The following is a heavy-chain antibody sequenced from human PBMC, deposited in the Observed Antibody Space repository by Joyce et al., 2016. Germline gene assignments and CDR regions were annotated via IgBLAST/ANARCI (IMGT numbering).Heavy chain of an antibody. CDR1: GGSFNGYF. CDR2: INHSGSA. Sequence: QVQLQQWGAGLLKPSETLSLTCAVKGGSFNGYFWTWIRQSPGKGLEWIGEINHSGSASHNPSLKSRVNISVDTSSNRFSLNWNSMTAADTAVYYCARAVATVTGYYRGPFDYWGQGTLVTVSS. D-gene: IGHD3-9*01. CDR3: ARAVATVTGYYRGPFDY. J-gene: IGHJ4*01. V-gene: IGHV4-34*01.